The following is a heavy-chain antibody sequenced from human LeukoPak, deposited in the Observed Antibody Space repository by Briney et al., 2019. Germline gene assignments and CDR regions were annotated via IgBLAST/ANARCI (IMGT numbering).Heavy chain of an antibody. D-gene: IGHD4-17*01. CDR2: ISGSGGST. J-gene: IGHJ4*02. V-gene: IGHV3-23*01. Sequence: GGSLRLSCAASGFTFSSYAMSWVRQAPGRGLEWVSAISGSGGSTYYADSVKGRFTISRDNSKNTLYLQMNSLRAEDTAVYYCAKDKPKSTVTMGFDYWGQGTQVTVSS. CDR3: AKDKPKSTVTMGFDY. CDR1: GFTFSSYA.